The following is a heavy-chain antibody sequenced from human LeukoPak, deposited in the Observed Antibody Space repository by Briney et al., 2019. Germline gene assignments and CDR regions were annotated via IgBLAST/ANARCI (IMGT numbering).Heavy chain of an antibody. CDR3: SKELTGCTHIGFYGENFGMDV. D-gene: IGHD2/OR15-2a*01. Sequence: ASVRVSSTVSASSFSTYGISWERQAPGQGLQWMGWISAYSGNADYAERFQGRVTMTTDTSTSATYLELRGLKSDDTAVYFCSKELTGCTHIGFYGENFGMDVWGQGTTVTVSS. J-gene: IGHJ6*02. V-gene: IGHV1-18*01. CDR2: ISAYSGNA. CDR1: ASSFSTYG.